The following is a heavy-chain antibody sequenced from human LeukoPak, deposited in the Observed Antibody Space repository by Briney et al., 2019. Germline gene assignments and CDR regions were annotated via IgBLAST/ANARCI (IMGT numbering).Heavy chain of an antibody. CDR2: SYHRGST. D-gene: IGHD1-1*01. Sequence: SETLSLTCTVSGGSISNYYWSWIRQSPGKGPEWIGWSYHRGSTSYNPSLESRVAISVDTSKNQFSLKLSSVTAADTAVYYCARDRELGYWGQGTLVIVSS. CDR1: GGSISNYY. J-gene: IGHJ4*02. CDR3: ARDRELGY. V-gene: IGHV4-59*01.